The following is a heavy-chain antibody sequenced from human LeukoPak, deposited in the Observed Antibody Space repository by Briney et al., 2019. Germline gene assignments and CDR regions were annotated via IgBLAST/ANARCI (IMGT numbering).Heavy chain of an antibody. CDR1: GFTISTYW. J-gene: IGHJ4*02. CDR3: VSGRGWTSDY. Sequence: GGSLRLSCAASGFTISTYWMTWVRQAPGKGLEWVANIKQDGSEKYYVDSVKGRFTISRDNAKNSLYLQMNSLRAEDTAMYYCVSGRGWTSDYWGQGTLVTVSS. D-gene: IGHD6-19*01. V-gene: IGHV3-7*03. CDR2: IKQDGSEK.